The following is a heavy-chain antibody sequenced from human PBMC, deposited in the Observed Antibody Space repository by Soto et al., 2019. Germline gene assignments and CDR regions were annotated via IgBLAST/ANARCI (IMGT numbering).Heavy chain of an antibody. CDR3: ANSPASYIRGVDFDS. V-gene: IGHV3-23*01. CDR1: GFLFGSYA. CDR2: IGGGVEST. D-gene: IGHD3-10*01. J-gene: IGHJ4*02. Sequence: EVQLLESGGGLVQPGGSLRLSCAASGFLFGSYAMSWVRQAPGRGLEWVSTIGGGVESTNYADSVKGRFTISRDTSKNVLYLQMDSLRAEDTAVYYCANSPASYIRGVDFDSWGQGTLVTVST.